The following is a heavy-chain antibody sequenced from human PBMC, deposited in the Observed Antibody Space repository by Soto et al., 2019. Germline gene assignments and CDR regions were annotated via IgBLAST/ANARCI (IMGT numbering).Heavy chain of an antibody. D-gene: IGHD2-2*01. J-gene: IGHJ6*02. CDR3: AKDAAPYCSSTSCYPYGMDV. V-gene: IGHV3-9*01. Sequence: EVQLVESGGGLVQPGRSLRLSCAASGFTFDDYAMHWVRQAPGKGLEWVSGISWNRGSIGYADSVKGRFTISRDNAKNSLYLQMNSLRAEDTALYYCAKDAAPYCSSTSCYPYGMDVWGQGTTVTVSS. CDR2: ISWNRGSI. CDR1: GFTFDDYA.